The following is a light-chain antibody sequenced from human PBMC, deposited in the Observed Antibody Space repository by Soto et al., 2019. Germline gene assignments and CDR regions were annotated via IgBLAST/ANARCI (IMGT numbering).Light chain of an antibody. J-gene: IGLJ3*02. CDR1: SSNIGAGYD. V-gene: IGLV1-40*01. Sequence: QSVLTQPPSMSGAPGQRVTISCTGSSSNIGAGYDVHWYQLLPGTAPKLLIYGNTNRPSGVPDRFSGSKSGTSASLTITGLRAEDGGDYYCQAHDSSVNRWVFGGGTKLAVL. CDR2: GNT. CDR3: QAHDSSVNRWV.